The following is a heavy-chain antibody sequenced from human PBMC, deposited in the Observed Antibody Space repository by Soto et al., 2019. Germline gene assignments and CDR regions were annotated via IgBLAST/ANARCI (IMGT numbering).Heavy chain of an antibody. CDR2: IIPIIGII. D-gene: IGHD3-22*01. Sequence: QVQLVQAGDEVKKPGSSVKVSYKASGGTFSTYTITWVRQAPGQGLEWMGRIIPIIGIINYAQKFQGRVTITADKFTGTAYMELTRLRSDDTAVYYCAGDPDSHYNDSHASSYPWGQGTLVTVSS. CDR3: AGDPDSHYNDSHASSYP. V-gene: IGHV1-69*08. CDR1: GGTFSTYT. J-gene: IGHJ5*02.